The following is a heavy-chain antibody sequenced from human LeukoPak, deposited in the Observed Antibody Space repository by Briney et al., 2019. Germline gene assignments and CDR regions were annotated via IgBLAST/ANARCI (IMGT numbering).Heavy chain of an antibody. J-gene: IGHJ6*02. CDR1: GYSFTSYW. V-gene: IGHV5-51*01. CDR3: ARHGAIAARTRLYYYGMDV. CDR2: TYPGDYNH. Sequence: GESLKISCKGSGYSFTSYWIGWVRQMPGKGLEWMGITYPGDYNHTYSPYFQGQVIICGVKSFRDASLQWSSLKASDTAMYYCARHGAIAARTRLYYYGMDVWGQGTTVTVSS. D-gene: IGHD6-6*01.